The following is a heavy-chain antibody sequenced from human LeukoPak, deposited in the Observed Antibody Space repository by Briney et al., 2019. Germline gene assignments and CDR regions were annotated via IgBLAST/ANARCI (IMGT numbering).Heavy chain of an antibody. J-gene: IGHJ4*02. D-gene: IGHD6-19*01. CDR1: GGSFSGYY. V-gene: IGHV4-34*01. Sequence: SETLSLTCAVYGGSFSGYYWSWIRQPPGKGLEWIGEINHSGSTNYSPSLKSRVTISVDTSKNQFSLKLSSVTAADTAVYYCASHGIXVAGKXYYFDYWGQGTLVTVSX. CDR2: INHSGST. CDR3: ASHGIXVAGKXYYFDY.